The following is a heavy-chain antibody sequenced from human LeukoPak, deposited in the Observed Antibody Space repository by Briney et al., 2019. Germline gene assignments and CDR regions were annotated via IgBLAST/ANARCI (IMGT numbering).Heavy chain of an antibody. CDR3: PRTTGYCSGGSCPPHIWFDP. D-gene: IGHD2-15*01. V-gene: IGHV4-59*12. J-gene: IGHJ5*02. Sequence: SETLSLTCTVSGGSISSYYWSWIRQPPGKGLEWIGYIYYSGSTNYNPSLKSRVTISVDTSKTQFSLKLSSVTAADTAVYYCPRTTGYCSGGSCPPHIWFDPWGQGTLVTVSS. CDR1: GGSISSYY. CDR2: IYYSGST.